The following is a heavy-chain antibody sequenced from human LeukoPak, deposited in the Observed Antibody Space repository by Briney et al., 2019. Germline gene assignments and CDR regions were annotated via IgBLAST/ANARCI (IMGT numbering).Heavy chain of an antibody. Sequence: ASVKVSCKASGYTFTNYYMNWVRQAPGQGLEWMGIINPSGGSTSYAQKFQGRVTVTRDTSTSTVYMELSSLRSEDTALYYCAREGEIGYDLSDYWGQGTLVTVSS. V-gene: IGHV1-46*01. CDR3: AREGEIGYDLSDY. D-gene: IGHD5-12*01. J-gene: IGHJ4*02. CDR2: INPSGGST. CDR1: GYTFTNYY.